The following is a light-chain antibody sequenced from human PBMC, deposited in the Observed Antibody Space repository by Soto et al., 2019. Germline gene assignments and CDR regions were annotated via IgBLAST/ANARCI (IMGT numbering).Light chain of an antibody. J-gene: IGLJ3*02. CDR3: SSVAGYNSVV. CDR2: AVN. CDR1: SSDVGGYNY. Sequence: QSALTQPPSASGSPGQSVTISCTGTSSDVGGYNYVSWYQQHPGKAPKLMIYAVNKLPSGVPDRFSGSKSGNTASLTVSGLQAEDEAEYYCSSVAGYNSVVFGGGTKVTVL. V-gene: IGLV2-8*01.